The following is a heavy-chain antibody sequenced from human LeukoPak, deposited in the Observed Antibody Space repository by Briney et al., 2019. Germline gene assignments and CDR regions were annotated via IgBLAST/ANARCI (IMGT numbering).Heavy chain of an antibody. J-gene: IGHJ4*02. Sequence: GGSLRLSCAASGFTFSSYAMSWVRQAPGKGLEWVSDISGSGGSTYYADSVKGRFTISRDNSKNTLYLQMNSPRAEDTAVYYCAKAAQYGVSLFDYWGQGTLVTVSS. CDR2: ISGSGGST. D-gene: IGHD5/OR15-5a*01. CDR1: GFTFSSYA. CDR3: AKAAQYGVSLFDY. V-gene: IGHV3-23*01.